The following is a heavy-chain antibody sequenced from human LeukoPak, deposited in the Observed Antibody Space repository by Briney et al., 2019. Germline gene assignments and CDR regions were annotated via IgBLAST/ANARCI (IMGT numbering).Heavy chain of an antibody. CDR1: GFTFSSYA. CDR3: ASDFYGDYESYYYGMDV. V-gene: IGHV3-23*01. Sequence: GGSLRLSCAASGFTFSSYAMSWVRQAPGKGLEWVSAISGSGGSTYYADSVKGRFTISRDSSKNTLYLQMNSLRAEDTAVYYCASDFYGDYESYYYGMDVWGQGTTVTVSS. CDR2: ISGSGGST. J-gene: IGHJ6*02. D-gene: IGHD4-17*01.